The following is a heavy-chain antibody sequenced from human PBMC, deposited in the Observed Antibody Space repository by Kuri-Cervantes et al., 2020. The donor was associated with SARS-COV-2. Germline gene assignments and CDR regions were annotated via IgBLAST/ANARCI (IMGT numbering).Heavy chain of an antibody. V-gene: IGHV3-30*03. CDR2: ISYDGGNE. CDR1: GFTFSNYG. CDR3: ARDPYSSSWYRYYYGMDV. Sequence: GGSLRLSCAASGFTFSNYGIHWVRQAPGKGLEWVAVISYDGGNEYYADSVKGRFTISRDNTKNSLYLQMNSLRAEDTAVYYCARDPYSSSWYRYYYGMDVWGQGTTVTVSS. J-gene: IGHJ6*02. D-gene: IGHD6-13*01.